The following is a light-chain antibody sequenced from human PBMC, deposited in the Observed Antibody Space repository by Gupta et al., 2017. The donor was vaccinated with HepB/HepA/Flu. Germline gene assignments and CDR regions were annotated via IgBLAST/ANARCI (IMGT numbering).Light chain of an antibody. V-gene: IGKV1-17*01. Sequence: DIQMTQSPSSLSASVGDRVTITCRASQAIGADLGWYQKKPVTAPKRLIYFTSSLESGVPSRFSGSGSGPDFTLTISSLQPEDFATYYCLQHHTYPRTFGQGTKVEVK. CDR3: LQHHTYPRT. J-gene: IGKJ1*01. CDR2: FTS. CDR1: QAIGAD.